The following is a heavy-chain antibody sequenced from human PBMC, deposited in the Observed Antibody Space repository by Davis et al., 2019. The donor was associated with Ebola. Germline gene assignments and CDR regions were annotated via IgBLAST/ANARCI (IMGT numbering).Heavy chain of an antibody. D-gene: IGHD3-10*01. CDR2: TRNKANSYTT. CDR1: GFTFSDHY. Sequence: PGGSLRLSCAASGFTFSDHYMDWVRQAPGKGLEWVGRTRNKANSYTTEYAASVKGRFTISRDDSKNSLYLQMNSLKTEDTAVYYCASSSYYGSGSYYPLSYYYGMDVWGQGTTVTVSS. CDR3: ASSSYYGSGSYYPLSYYYGMDV. J-gene: IGHJ6*02. V-gene: IGHV3-72*01.